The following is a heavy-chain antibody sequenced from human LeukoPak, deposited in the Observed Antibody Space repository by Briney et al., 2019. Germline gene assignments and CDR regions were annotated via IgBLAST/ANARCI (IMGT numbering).Heavy chain of an antibody. D-gene: IGHD3-10*01. V-gene: IGHV4-59*12. CDR2: FYYSGST. CDR1: GGSISSYY. CDR3: ARGRYYGSGPQKNYYYYYGMDV. Sequence: SETLSLTCAVSGGSISSYYWSWIRQPPGKGLEWIGFFYYSGSTNYNPSLKSRVTISVDTSKNHFSLKLSSVTAADTAVYYCARGRYYGSGPQKNYYYYYGMDVWGQGTTVTVSS. J-gene: IGHJ6*02.